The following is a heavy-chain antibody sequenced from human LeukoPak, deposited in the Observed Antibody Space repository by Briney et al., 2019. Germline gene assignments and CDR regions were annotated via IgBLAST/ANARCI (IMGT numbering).Heavy chain of an antibody. J-gene: IGHJ3*02. CDR2: INTDGSST. CDR1: GFTFSSYW. CDR3: ASLVVVPAASPSAFDI. V-gene: IGHV3-74*01. Sequence: PGGSLRLSCAASGFTFSSYWMHWVRQAPGKGLVWVSRINTDGSSTSYADSVKGRFTISRDNAKNTLYLQMNSLRAEDTAVYYCASLVVVPAASPSAFDIWGQGTMVTVSS. D-gene: IGHD2-2*01.